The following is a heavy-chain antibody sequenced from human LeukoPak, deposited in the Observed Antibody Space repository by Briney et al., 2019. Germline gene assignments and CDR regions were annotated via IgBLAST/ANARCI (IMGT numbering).Heavy chain of an antibody. CDR2: ISAYNGHT. CDR3: ARALVTFGGVIVYDY. V-gene: IGHV1-18*01. Sequence: ASVKVSCKASGYTFNSYSIIWVRQAPGQGLEWMGWISAYNGHTNYARNLQGRVTMTTETSTSTAYMELTSLRSDDTAVYYCARALVTFGGVIVYDYWGQGTLVTVSS. D-gene: IGHD3-16*02. J-gene: IGHJ4*02. CDR1: GYTFNSYS.